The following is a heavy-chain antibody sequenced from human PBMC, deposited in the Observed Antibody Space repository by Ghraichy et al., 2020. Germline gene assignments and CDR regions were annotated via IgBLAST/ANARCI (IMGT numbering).Heavy chain of an antibody. CDR2: ISGGGNDT. CDR1: GFTFSSYA. Sequence: GESLNISCAASGFTFSSYAMSWVRQAPGKGLEWVSSISGGGNDTYYVDSVKGRFTISRDNSKNTLYVQMNSLRAEDTAVYYCARSPSMIVVVISWYFDLWGRGTLVTVSS. V-gene: IGHV3-23*01. D-gene: IGHD3-22*01. CDR3: ARSPSMIVVVISWYFDL. J-gene: IGHJ2*01.